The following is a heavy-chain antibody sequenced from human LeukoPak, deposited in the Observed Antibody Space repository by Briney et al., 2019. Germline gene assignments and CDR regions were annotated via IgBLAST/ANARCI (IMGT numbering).Heavy chain of an antibody. V-gene: IGHV3-49*04. CDR3: TRDAPGSYYGSGSYLV. J-gene: IGHJ4*02. CDR2: IRSKAYGGTT. D-gene: IGHD3-10*01. CDR1: GFTFGDYA. Sequence: SGESLRLSCTASGFTFGDYAMSWVRQASGKGLEWVGFIRSKAYGGTTEYAASVKGRFTISRDDSKSIAYLQMNSLKTEDTAVYYCTRDAPGSYYGSGSYLVWGQGTLVTVSS.